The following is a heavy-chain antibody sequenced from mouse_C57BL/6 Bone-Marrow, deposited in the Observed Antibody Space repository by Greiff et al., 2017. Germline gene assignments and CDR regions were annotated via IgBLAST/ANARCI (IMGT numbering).Heavy chain of an antibody. D-gene: IGHD1-1*01. CDR3: ARCHVYYCRWWYVDY. J-gene: IGHJ1*03. CDR2: INPNNGGT. V-gene: IGHV1-53*01. CDR1: GYTFTSYC. Sequence: QVQLQQPGTELVKPGASVKLSCKASGYTFTSYCMHWVKQSPGQGLEWIGSINPNNGGTNYNEKFKSKATLTVDNSSSTAYMQLSSLTSEDSAVYYCARCHVYYCRWWYVDYWGTGTTVTVSS.